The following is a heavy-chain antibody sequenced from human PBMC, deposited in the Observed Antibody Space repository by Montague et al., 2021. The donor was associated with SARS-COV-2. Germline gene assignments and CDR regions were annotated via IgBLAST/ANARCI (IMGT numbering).Heavy chain of an antibody. J-gene: IGHJ6*02. CDR3: ARAGENKHNSGWYVAWYYYYVMDV. V-gene: IGHV4-39*07. D-gene: IGHD3-10*01. Sequence: SETLSLTCTVSGGSISSSSYYWGWIRQPPGKGLEWIGNIYYSGNTYYNPSLKSRVTISVDRSKNRFSLKLSSVTAADTAVYYCARAGENKHNSGWYVAWYYYYVMDVWGQGSTVTVSS. CDR2: IYYSGNT. CDR1: GGSISSSSYY.